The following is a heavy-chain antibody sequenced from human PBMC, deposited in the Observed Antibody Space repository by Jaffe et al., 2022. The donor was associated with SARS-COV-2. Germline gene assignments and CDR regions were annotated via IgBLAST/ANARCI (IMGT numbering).Heavy chain of an antibody. Sequence: EVQLVESGGGLVKPGGSLRLSCAASGFTFSNAWMSWVRQAPGKGLEWVGRIKSKTDGGTTDYAAPVKGRFTISRDDSKNTLYLQMNSLKTEDTAVYYCTTGPPVYDYDFWSGYLGGMDVWGQGTTVTVSS. CDR3: TTGPPVYDYDFWSGYLGGMDV. J-gene: IGHJ6*02. D-gene: IGHD3-3*01. CDR2: IKSKTDGGTT. V-gene: IGHV3-15*01. CDR1: GFTFSNAW.